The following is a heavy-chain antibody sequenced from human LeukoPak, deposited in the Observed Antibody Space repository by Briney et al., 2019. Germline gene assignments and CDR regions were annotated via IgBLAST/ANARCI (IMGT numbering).Heavy chain of an antibody. D-gene: IGHD3-10*01. J-gene: IGHJ4*02. CDR3: ARHLEGGIYGLNY. CDR2: IYYSGST. V-gene: IGHV4-59*08. Sequence: PSETLSFTRTVSGGSICSYYWSWLRQPPGKGLEWIGYIYYSGSTNYNPSLKSRVTISVDTSKNQFSLKLSSVTAADTAVYYCARHLEGGIYGLNYWGQGALVTVSS. CDR1: GGSICSYY.